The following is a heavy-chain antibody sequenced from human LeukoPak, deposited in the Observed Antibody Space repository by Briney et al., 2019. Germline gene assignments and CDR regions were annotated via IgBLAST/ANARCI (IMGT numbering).Heavy chain of an antibody. D-gene: IGHD5-12*01. CDR2: ISSSSSYI. V-gene: IGHV3-21*01. J-gene: IGHJ4*02. CDR3: ARDRRYAYSGYDY. Sequence: GGSLRLSCAASGFTFSSYSMNWVRQAPGKGLEWVSSISSSSSYIYYADSVKGRFTISRDNAKNSLYLQMNSLRAEDTAVYYCARDRRYAYSGYDYWGQGTLVTVSS. CDR1: GFTFSSYS.